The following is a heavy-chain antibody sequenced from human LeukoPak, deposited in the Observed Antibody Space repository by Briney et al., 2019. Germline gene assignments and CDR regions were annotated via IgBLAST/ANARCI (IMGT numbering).Heavy chain of an antibody. J-gene: IGHJ4*02. D-gene: IGHD4-23*01. Sequence: SETLSLTCTVSGGSISSGGYYWSWIRQHPGKGLEWIGYIYYSGSTYYNPSLKSRVTISVDTSKNQFSLKLSSVTAADTAVYYRARLEKNGGLDYWGQGTLVTVSS. CDR2: IYYSGST. V-gene: IGHV4-31*03. CDR1: GGSISSGGYY. CDR3: ARLEKNGGLDY.